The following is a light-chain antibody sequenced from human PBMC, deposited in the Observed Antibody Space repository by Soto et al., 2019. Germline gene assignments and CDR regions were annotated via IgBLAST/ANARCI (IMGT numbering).Light chain of an antibody. CDR3: AARDDSLSGHWV. V-gene: IGLV6-57*02. CDR2: EDN. Sequence: NFMLTQPQSVSESPGKTVTISCTGSSGSVADNYVQWYQQRPGSAPTTVIYEDNRRPSGVPERFSGSKSGTSASLAISGLRSEDEADYYCAARDDSLSGHWVFGGGTKLTVL. CDR1: SGSVADNY. J-gene: IGLJ3*02.